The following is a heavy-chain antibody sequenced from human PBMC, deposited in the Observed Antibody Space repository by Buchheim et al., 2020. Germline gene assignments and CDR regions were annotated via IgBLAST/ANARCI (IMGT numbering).Heavy chain of an antibody. J-gene: IGHJ6*02. Sequence: QVQLVQSGAEVKKPGASVKVSCKASGYTFTSYYMHWVRQAPGQGLEWMGIINPSGGSTSYAQKFQGRVTMTRDTSTSTAYMELSSLRSEDTAVYYCARDALGYCSGGRCYSDYYYYYGMDVWGQGTT. CDR3: ARDALGYCSGGRCYSDYYYYYGMDV. D-gene: IGHD2-15*01. V-gene: IGHV1-46*01. CDR1: GYTFTSYY. CDR2: INPSGGST.